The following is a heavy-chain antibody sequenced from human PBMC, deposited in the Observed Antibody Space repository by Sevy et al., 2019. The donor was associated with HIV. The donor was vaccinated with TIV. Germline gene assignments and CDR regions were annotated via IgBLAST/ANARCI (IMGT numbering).Heavy chain of an antibody. V-gene: IGHV4-61*01. CDR2: IYYSGST. CDR3: ARANVDTAMVLFDY. J-gene: IGHJ4*02. CDR1: GGSVNSGSYY. D-gene: IGHD5-18*01. Sequence: SETLSLTCTVSGGSVNSGSYYWSWIRQPPGKGLEWIGYIYYSGSTNYNPSLKSRVTISVDTSKNQFSLKLSSVTAADTAVYYCARANVDTAMVLFDYWGQGTLVTVSS.